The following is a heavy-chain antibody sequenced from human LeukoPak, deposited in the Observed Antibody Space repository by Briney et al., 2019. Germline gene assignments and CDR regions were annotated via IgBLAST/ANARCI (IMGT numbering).Heavy chain of an antibody. V-gene: IGHV3-49*04. CDR3: TRAYSSSWYPPFDY. J-gene: IGHJ4*02. CDR2: IRSKAYGGTT. Sequence: GGSLRLSCTASGFTFGDYAMSWVRQAPGKGLEWVGFIRSKAYGGTTEYAASVEGRFTISRDDSKSIAYLQMNSLKTEDTAVYYCTRAYSSSWYPPFDYWGQGTLVTVSS. CDR1: GFTFGDYA. D-gene: IGHD6-13*01.